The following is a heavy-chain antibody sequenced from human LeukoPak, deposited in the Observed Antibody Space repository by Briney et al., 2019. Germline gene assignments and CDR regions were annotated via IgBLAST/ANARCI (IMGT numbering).Heavy chain of an antibody. J-gene: IGHJ4*02. CDR2: IYWDDDK. Sequence: SGPTLVNPTQTLTLTCTFSGFSLGTSGVGVGWIRQPPGKALEWLALIYWDDDKRYSPSLKSRLTITKDTSKNQVVLTMTNMDPVDTATYYCAHNAGGYSYGYPPYFDYWGQGTLVTVSS. CDR3: AHNAGGYSYGYPPYFDY. D-gene: IGHD5-18*01. CDR1: GFSLGTSGVG. V-gene: IGHV2-5*02.